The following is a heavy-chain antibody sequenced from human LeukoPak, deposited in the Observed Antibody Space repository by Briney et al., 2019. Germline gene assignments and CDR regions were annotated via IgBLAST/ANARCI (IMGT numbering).Heavy chain of an antibody. CDR3: ARGGYCSGGSCYRN. D-gene: IGHD2-15*01. CDR2: INHSGST. J-gene: IGHJ4*02. CDR1: GGSFSGYY. Sequence: SETLSLTCAVYGGSFSGYYWSWIRQPPGKGLEWIGEINHSGSTNYNPSLKSRLTISVDTSKNQFSLKLSSVTAADTAVYYCARGGYCSGGSCYRNWGQGTLVTVSS. V-gene: IGHV4-34*01.